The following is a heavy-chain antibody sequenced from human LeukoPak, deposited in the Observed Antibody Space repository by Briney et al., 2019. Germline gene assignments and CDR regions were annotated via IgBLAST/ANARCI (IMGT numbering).Heavy chain of an antibody. Sequence: ASVKVSCKASGYTFTSYGISWVRQAPGQGLEWMGWISAYNGNTNYAQKLQGRVTMTTDTSTSTAYMELSSLRSEDTAVYYCARERVGSGGSVHYYYMDVWGKGTTVTVSS. V-gene: IGHV1-18*01. CDR2: ISAYNGNT. CDR3: ARERVGSGGSVHYYYMDV. J-gene: IGHJ6*03. CDR1: GYTFTSYG. D-gene: IGHD2-15*01.